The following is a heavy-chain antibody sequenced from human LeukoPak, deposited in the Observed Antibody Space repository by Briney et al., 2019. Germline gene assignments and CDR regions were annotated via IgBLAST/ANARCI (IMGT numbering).Heavy chain of an antibody. J-gene: IGHJ2*01. CDR1: GGSISSYY. V-gene: IGHV4-59*01. D-gene: IGHD5-12*01. CDR2: IYYSGST. CDR3: ARGIGYDSPLYFDL. Sequence: SETLSLTCTVSGGSISSYYWSWIRQPPGKGLEWLGYIYYSGSTNYNPSLKSRVTISVDTSKNQFSLKLSSVTAADTAVYYCARGIGYDSPLYFDLWGRGTLVTVSS.